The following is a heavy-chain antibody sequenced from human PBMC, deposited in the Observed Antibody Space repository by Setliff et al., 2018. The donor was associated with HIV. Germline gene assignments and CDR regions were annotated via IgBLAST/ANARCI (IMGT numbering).Heavy chain of an antibody. V-gene: IGHV1-2*02. CDR3: ARGLYNWNL. J-gene: IGHJ4*02. Sequence: GASVKVSCKASGYTFTGYYMHWVRQAPGQGLEWMGWINPNSGGTNYAQKFEGRVTMTRDTSTNTVFMELISLTFHDTAVYYCARGLYNWNLWGQGTLVTVS. CDR1: GYTFTGYY. D-gene: IGHD1-20*01. CDR2: INPNSGGT.